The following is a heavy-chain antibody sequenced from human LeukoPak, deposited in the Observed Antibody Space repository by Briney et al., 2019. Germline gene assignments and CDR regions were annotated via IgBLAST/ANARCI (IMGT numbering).Heavy chain of an antibody. D-gene: IGHD6-13*01. V-gene: IGHV5-51*01. CDR1: GYSLTSQW. J-gene: IGHJ5*02. Sequence: GEPLQISCKGSGYSLTSQWIGWVRQMPGKGLEWMGFIYPGDSDTRYSPSFQGQVTISADKSISTAYLQWNSLKASDTAMYYCARHVGRITAADTRWFDPWGQGTLVTVSS. CDR2: IYPGDSDT. CDR3: ARHVGRITAADTRWFDP.